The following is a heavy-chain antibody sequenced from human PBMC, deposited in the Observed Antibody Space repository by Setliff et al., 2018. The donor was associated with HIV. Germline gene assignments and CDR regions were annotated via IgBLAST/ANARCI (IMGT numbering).Heavy chain of an antibody. J-gene: IGHJ6*02. CDR2: IYYSGST. CDR1: GGSISSGGYY. CDR3: ARNKYNWNYYYYYGMDV. D-gene: IGHD1-7*01. V-gene: IGHV4-31*03. Sequence: SETLSLTCTVSGGSISSGGYYWSWIRQHQGKGLEWIGYIYYSGSTYYNPSLTSRVTISVDTSKNQFSLKLSSVTAADTAVYYCARNKYNWNYYYYYGMDVWGQGTTVTVSS.